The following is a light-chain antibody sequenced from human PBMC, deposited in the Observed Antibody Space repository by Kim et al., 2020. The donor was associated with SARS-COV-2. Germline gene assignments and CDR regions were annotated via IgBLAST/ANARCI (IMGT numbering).Light chain of an antibody. CDR1: QSVSRS. J-gene: IGKJ1*01. CDR2: DAS. CDR3: QQRTNWPT. V-gene: IGKV3-11*01. Sequence: SLSPGERATLSCRASQSVSRSLAWFQQKPGQTPRLLIYDASNRATGIPARFSGSGSGTDFTLTISSLEPEDFAVYYCQQRTNWPTFGQGTKVDIK.